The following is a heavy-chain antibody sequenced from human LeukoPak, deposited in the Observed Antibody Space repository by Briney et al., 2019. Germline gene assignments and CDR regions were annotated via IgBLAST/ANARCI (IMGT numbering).Heavy chain of an antibody. CDR3: VHCGGDCYPCCGMDG. V-gene: IGHV3-23*01. Sequence: GGSLRLSCAASGFTFSSYALSWVRQAPGKGLEWVSVISGSGGSTYYADSVKGRFTISRDNSKNTLYLQMNSLRAEDTAVYYCVHCGGDCYPCCGMDGWGQGTTVTVSS. CDR1: GFTFSSYA. D-gene: IGHD2-21*02. CDR2: ISGSGGST. J-gene: IGHJ6*02.